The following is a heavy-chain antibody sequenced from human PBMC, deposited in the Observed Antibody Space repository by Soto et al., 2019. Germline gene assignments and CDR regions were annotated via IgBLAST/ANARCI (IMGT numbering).Heavy chain of an antibody. CDR2: INPNSGGT. CDR3: ASARGSYYRGHGYFDY. CDR1: GYTFTGYY. Sequence: PSVKVSFKGSGYTFTGYYMHWVRQAPGLGLEWMGWINPNSGGTNYAQKFQGWVTMTRDTSISTAYMELSRLRSDDTAVYYCASARGSYYRGHGYFDYWGQGTLVTVSS. J-gene: IGHJ4*02. D-gene: IGHD1-26*01. V-gene: IGHV1-2*04.